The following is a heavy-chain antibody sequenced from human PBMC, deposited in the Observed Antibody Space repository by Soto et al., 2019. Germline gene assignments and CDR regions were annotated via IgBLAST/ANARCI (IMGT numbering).Heavy chain of an antibody. CDR1: GFTFSSYW. Sequence: GGSLRLFCAASGFTFSSYWMHWVRQAPGKGLVWVSRINSDGSSTSYADSVKGRFTISRGNAKNTLYLQMNSLRAEDTAVYYCARDKAPYDFWSGYAPMDVWGKGTTVTVSS. D-gene: IGHD3-3*01. CDR2: INSDGSST. J-gene: IGHJ6*03. V-gene: IGHV3-74*01. CDR3: ARDKAPYDFWSGYAPMDV.